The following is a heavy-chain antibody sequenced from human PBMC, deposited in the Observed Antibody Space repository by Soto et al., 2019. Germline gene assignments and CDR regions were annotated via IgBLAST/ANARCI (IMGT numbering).Heavy chain of an antibody. Sequence: EVQLVESGGGLVQPGGSLRLSCAASEFTFSGYWMSWVRQAPGKGLEWVAHIKQDGSEEYYVDSVKGRFTISRDNAKNSLYLQMNSLRAEDTAVYYCATLHCGGDCYFDYWGQGTLVTVSS. V-gene: IGHV3-7*03. J-gene: IGHJ4*02. CDR3: ATLHCGGDCYFDY. CDR1: EFTFSGYW. CDR2: IKQDGSEE. D-gene: IGHD2-21*02.